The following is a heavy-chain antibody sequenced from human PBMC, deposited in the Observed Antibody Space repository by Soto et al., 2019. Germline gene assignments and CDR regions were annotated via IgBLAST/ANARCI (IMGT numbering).Heavy chain of an antibody. D-gene: IGHD3-22*01. CDR3: ARGGWLHIGPHFGY. V-gene: IGHV3-30*03. Sequence: QVQLVESGGGVVQPGRSLRLSCVVSGFTFSSYGMHWVRQAPGKGLEWVAVTSFDGTNKYYADSVKGRFTISRDNSKKTLYLQMNSLRAEDTAVYYGARGGWLHIGPHFGYWGQGTLVTVSS. CDR2: TSFDGTNK. J-gene: IGHJ4*02. CDR1: GFTFSSYG.